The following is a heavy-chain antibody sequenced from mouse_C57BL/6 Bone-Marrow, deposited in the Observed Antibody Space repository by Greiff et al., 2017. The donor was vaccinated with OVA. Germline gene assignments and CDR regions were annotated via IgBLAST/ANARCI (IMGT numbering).Heavy chain of an antibody. V-gene: IGHV1-62-2*01. Sequence: VQLQESGAELVKPGASVKLSCKASGYTFTEYTIHWVKQRSGQGLEWIGWFYPGSGSIKYNEKFTDKATLTADKSTSTVYMELSRLTSEASAVYCCARPEVDDYYGSRKFAYWGQGTLVTVSA. D-gene: IGHD1-1*01. J-gene: IGHJ3*01. CDR1: GYTFTEYT. CDR2: FYPGSGSI. CDR3: ARPEVDDYYGSRKFAY.